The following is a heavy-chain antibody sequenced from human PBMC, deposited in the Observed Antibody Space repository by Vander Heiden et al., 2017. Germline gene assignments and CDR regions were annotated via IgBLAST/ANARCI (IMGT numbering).Heavy chain of an antibody. CDR1: GFTFVSYW. D-gene: IGHD3-16*01. CDR2: IKQDGSEK. Sequence: EVQLVESGGGLVQPGGSLRLSCEASGFTFVSYWMSWVRQAPGKGLEWVANIKQDGSEKYYVDAGKGRFTISRDNAKNALYLQMNSLRDEDTAVYYCARGGRGRFIAYFDYWGQGNLVTVSS. J-gene: IGHJ4*02. V-gene: IGHV3-7*01. CDR3: ARGGRGRFIAYFDY.